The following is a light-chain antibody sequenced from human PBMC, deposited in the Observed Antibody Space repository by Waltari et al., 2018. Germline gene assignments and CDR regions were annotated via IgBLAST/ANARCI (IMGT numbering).Light chain of an antibody. CDR3: QHYVRLPVT. Sequence: EILLTQSPGTLSLSPGERATLPCRTSQSIGRSLAWYQQKHGQAPRLLIYGASSRATDIPDRFSCSGSGTDFSLTINRLEPEDSALYYCQHYVRLPVTFGQGTKVEIK. CDR1: QSIGRS. V-gene: IGKV3-20*01. CDR2: GAS. J-gene: IGKJ1*01.